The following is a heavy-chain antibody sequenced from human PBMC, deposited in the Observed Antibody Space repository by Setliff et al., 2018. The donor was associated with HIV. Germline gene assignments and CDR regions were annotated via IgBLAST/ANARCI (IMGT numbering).Heavy chain of an antibody. J-gene: IGHJ4*02. CDR2: IGGSGGTDI. Sequence: PGGSLRLSCAASGITFSSYAMSWVRQAPGKGLEYISYIGGSGGTDIKYADSVKGRFTISRDNAKNSLYLQMNSLRAEDTAVYYCASSGSYGYWGQGTLVTVSS. V-gene: IGHV3-48*01. CDR1: GITFSSYA. CDR3: ASSGSYGY. D-gene: IGHD1-26*01.